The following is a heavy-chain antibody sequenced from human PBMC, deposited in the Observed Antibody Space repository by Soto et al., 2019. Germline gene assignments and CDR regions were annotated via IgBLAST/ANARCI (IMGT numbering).Heavy chain of an antibody. D-gene: IGHD3-3*01. CDR2: IYYSGST. CDR1: GGSISSGDYY. CDR3: GRVVTIFGVVDYYYYYGMDV. J-gene: IGHJ6*02. Sequence: PSETLSLTCTVSGGSISSGDYYWSWIRQPPGKGLEWIGYIYYSGSTYYNPSLKSRVTISVDTSKNQFSLKLSSVTAADTAVYYYGRVVTIFGVVDYYYYYGMDVWGQGTTVTVSS. V-gene: IGHV4-30-4*01.